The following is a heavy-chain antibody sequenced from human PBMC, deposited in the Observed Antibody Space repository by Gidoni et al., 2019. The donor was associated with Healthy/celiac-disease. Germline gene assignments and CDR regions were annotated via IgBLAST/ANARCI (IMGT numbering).Heavy chain of an antibody. D-gene: IGHD5-18*01. CDR1: GFPFSSYA. CDR2: ISGSGGST. J-gene: IGHJ4*02. V-gene: IGHV3-23*01. Sequence: EVQLLESGGGVVQPGGSLRLSCAASGFPFSSYAMSWVRQAPGKGLEWVSAISGSGGSTYYADSVKGRFTISRDNSKNTLYLQMNSLRAEDTAVYYCAKDVPGDTAMLWDYWGQGTLVTVSS. CDR3: AKDVPGDTAMLWDY.